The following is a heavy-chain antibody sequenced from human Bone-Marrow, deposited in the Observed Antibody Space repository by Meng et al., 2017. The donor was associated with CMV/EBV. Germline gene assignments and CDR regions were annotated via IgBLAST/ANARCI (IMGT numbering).Heavy chain of an antibody. D-gene: IGHD3-16*01. V-gene: IGHV3-30*02. CDR3: AKCLGGRGIYYYYGMDV. Sequence: GESLKISCAASGFNFNSYAMHWVRQAPGKGLEWVAFIRYDGTNTYYADSVKGRFTISRDNSKNTLYLQMNSPRAEDTAVYYCAKCLGGRGIYYYYGMDVWGQGTTVTVSS. CDR2: IRYDGTNT. J-gene: IGHJ6*02. CDR1: GFNFNSYA.